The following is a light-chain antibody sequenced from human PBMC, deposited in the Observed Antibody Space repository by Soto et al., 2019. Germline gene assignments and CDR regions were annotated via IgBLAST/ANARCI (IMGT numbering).Light chain of an antibody. Sequence: IQLTQSPSFLSASVGDRVTISCRASQGISSYLAWYQQTPGKAPKLLIYASSILQSGVPSRFSGSGSGTEFTLTISSLQPEDFATYYCQQLNTFPVTFGQGTRLAI. CDR1: QGISSY. V-gene: IGKV1-9*01. CDR2: ASS. J-gene: IGKJ5*01. CDR3: QQLNTFPVT.